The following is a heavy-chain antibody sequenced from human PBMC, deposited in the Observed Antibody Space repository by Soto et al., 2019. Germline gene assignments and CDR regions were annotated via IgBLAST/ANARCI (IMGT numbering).Heavy chain of an antibody. CDR3: ARDLGRVNETYYDFWSGYYRPLDYYYVMDV. J-gene: IGHJ6*02. Sequence: PGGSPRLSCAASGFTFSSYAMHWVRQAPGKGLEWVAVISYDGSNKYYADSVKGRFTISRDNSKNTLYLQMNSLRAEDTAVYYCARDLGRVNETYYDFWSGYYRPLDYYYVMDVWSQGTTVTVSS. CDR1: GFTFSSYA. V-gene: IGHV3-30-3*01. D-gene: IGHD3-3*01. CDR2: ISYDGSNK.